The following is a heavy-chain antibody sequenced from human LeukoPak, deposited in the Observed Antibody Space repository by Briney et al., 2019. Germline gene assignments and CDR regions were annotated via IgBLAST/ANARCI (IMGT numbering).Heavy chain of an antibody. CDR1: GFTFSSSW. V-gene: IGHV3-74*01. D-gene: IGHD6-19*01. CDR3: ARWALYSSAAKTNPGFDY. Sequence: GGSLRLSCAASGFTFSSSWMYWVRQAPGKGLVWVSRINNDGTTTTDADSVRGRFTISRDNAKNMLYLQMNSLRAEDTAVYYCARWALYSSAAKTNPGFDYWGQGTLVTVSS. CDR2: INNDGTTT. J-gene: IGHJ4*02.